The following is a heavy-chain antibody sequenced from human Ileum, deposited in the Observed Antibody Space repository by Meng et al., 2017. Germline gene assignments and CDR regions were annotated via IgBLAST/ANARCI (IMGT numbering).Heavy chain of an antibody. CDR3: ARERQTSGEDY. D-gene: IGHD2-15*01. CDR2: INTDNGET. V-gene: IGHV1-3*04. Sequence: VQLVQSGAGVKTPGASVKVSCKAYGYTFTNYAIQWVRQAPGQRLEWVGWINTDNGETTYSQKFQDRVTLNRDTSAGTVYMYLNSLISEDTAIYYCARERQTSGEDYWGQGTLVTVSS. CDR1: GYTFTNYA. J-gene: IGHJ4*02.